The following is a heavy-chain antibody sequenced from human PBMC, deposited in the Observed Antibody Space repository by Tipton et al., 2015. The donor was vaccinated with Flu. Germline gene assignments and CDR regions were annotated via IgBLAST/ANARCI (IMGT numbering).Heavy chain of an antibody. CDR3: ARSLSTVARTPDGTPRGAFDI. CDR1: GGSITSGTYY. Sequence: PGLVKPSETLSLTCSVSGGSITSGTYYWHWVRQPAGEGLEWIGRIYTSGSTDYNPSLKSRVTISLDTSNNQFSLKLPSLTAADTAVYFCARSLSTVARTPDGTPRGAFDIWGQGTLVTVSS. J-gene: IGHJ3*02. CDR2: IYTSGST. V-gene: IGHV4-61*02. D-gene: IGHD1-7*01.